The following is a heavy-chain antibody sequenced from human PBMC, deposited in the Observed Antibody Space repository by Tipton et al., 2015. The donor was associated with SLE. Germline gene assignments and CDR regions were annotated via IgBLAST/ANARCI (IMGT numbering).Heavy chain of an antibody. Sequence: SLRLSCTASGSTFGDYAMSWFRQAPGKGLEWVGFIRSKAYGGTTEYAASVKGRFTISRDDSKSIAYLQMNSLKTEDTAVYYCTREEIQLWFFDYWGQGTLVTVSS. CDR2: IRSKAYGGTT. J-gene: IGHJ4*02. D-gene: IGHD5-18*01. CDR1: GSTFGDYA. V-gene: IGHV3-49*03. CDR3: TREEIQLWFFDY.